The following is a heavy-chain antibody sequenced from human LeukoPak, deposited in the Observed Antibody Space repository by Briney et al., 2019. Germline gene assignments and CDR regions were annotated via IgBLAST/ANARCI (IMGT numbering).Heavy chain of an antibody. J-gene: IGHJ4*02. V-gene: IGHV3-21*01. CDR1: GFTFSSYS. D-gene: IGHD6-13*01. CDR3: AREGSSWPMDFDY. CDR2: ISSSSSYI. Sequence: GGSPRLSCAACGFTFSSYSMNWVRQAPGKGLEWVSSISSSSSYIYYADSVKGRFTISRDNAKNSLYLQMNSLRAEDTAVCYCAREGSSWPMDFDYWGQGTLVTVSS.